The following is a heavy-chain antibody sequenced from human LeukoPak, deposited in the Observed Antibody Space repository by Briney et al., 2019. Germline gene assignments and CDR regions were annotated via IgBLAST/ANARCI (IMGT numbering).Heavy chain of an antibody. CDR3: ASRPRADIGPLDY. CDR1: GFTFSDHA. J-gene: IGHJ4*02. D-gene: IGHD1-14*01. V-gene: IGHV3-23*01. CDR2: ITGCGGRT. Sequence: WESLRLSCAASGFTFSDHAMSWVRQAPGKGLEWVSSITGCGGRTYYVDSVKGRFTISRDNSKNTLYLEMNSLRADETAVYFCASRPRADIGPLDYWGQGTLATVSS.